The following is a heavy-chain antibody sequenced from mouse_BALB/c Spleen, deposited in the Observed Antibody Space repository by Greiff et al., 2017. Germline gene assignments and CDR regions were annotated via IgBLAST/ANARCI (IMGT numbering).Heavy chain of an antibody. J-gene: IGHJ4*01. CDR2: IWTGGGT. V-gene: IGHV2-9-2*01. CDR3: VRDGYGNPMDY. D-gene: IGHD2-1*01. Sequence: VQLQQSGPGLVAPSQSLSITCTVSGFSLTSYDISWIRQPPGKGLEWLGVIWTGGGTNYNSAFMSRLSISKDNSKSQVFLKMNSLQTDDTAIYYCVRDGYGNPMDYWGQGTSVTVSS. CDR1: GFSLTSYD.